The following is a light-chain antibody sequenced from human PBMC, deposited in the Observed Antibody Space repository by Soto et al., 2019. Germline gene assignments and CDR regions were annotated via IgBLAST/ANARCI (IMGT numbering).Light chain of an antibody. J-gene: IGKJ3*01. V-gene: IGKV1-27*01. CDR3: QKYDRAPFT. Sequence: DMHITQSPSSLYVNVGDRVTITCRASQDIRYYLAWYQQRPGEVPKLLIYAASTLQSGVPSRFSGSGSGTDFTLTINSLQPEDIATYYCQKYDRAPFTFGPGTKVDSK. CDR2: AAS. CDR1: QDIRYY.